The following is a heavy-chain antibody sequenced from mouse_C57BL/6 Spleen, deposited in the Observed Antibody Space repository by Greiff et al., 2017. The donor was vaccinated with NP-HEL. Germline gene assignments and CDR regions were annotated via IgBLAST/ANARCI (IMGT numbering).Heavy chain of an antibody. CDR2: IYPGDGDT. J-gene: IGHJ4*01. CDR1: GYAFSSYW. CDR3: ARDCDRGFCYAMDY. D-gene: IGHD2-13*01. Sequence: QVQLQQSGAELVKPGASVKISCKASGYAFSSYWMNWVKQRPGKGLEWIGQIYPGDGDTNYNGKFKGKATLTADKSSSTAYMQLSSLTSEDSAVYFCARDCDRGFCYAMDYWGQGTSVTVSS. V-gene: IGHV1-80*01.